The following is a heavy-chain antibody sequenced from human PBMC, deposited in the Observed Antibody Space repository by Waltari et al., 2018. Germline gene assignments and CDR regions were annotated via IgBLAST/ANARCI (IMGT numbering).Heavy chain of an antibody. CDR3: AKDRRSVTTARFDY. CDR2: IYSGGST. CDR1: GFTFSSYA. D-gene: IGHD4-4*01. Sequence: EVQLLESGGGLVQPGGSLGLSCAASGFTFSSYAMSWVRQAPGKGLEGVSVIYSGGSTYYADSVKGLFTTSRDNSKNTLYLQMNSLSAEDTAVYYCAKDRRSVTTARFDYWGQGTLVTVSS. V-gene: IGHV3-23*03. J-gene: IGHJ4*02.